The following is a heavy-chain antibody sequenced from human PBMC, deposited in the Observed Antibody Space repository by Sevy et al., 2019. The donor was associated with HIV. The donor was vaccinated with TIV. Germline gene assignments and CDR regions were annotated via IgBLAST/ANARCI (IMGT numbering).Heavy chain of an antibody. V-gene: IGHV3-7*03. CDR2: IKEDGSEK. CDR3: AKDVY. Sequence: GESLKISCAASGFTFSTHWTSWVRQAPGKGLEWVANIKEDGSEKYYVDSVKGRFTISRDNAKNSLFLQMNSLRAGDTAVYYSAKDVYWGQGTLVTVSS. J-gene: IGHJ4*02. CDR1: GFTFSTHW.